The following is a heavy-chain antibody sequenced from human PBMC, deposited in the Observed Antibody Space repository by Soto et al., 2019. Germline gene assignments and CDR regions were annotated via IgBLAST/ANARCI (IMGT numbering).Heavy chain of an antibody. CDR2: IIPIFGTA. J-gene: IGHJ5*02. D-gene: IGHD6-19*01. V-gene: IGHV1-69*13. CDR3: ARDLSSGYEAIAVAGTGWFDP. CDR1: GGTFSSYA. Sequence: ASVKVSCKASGGTFSSYAISWVRQAPGQGLEWMGGIIPIFGTANYAQKFQGRVTITADESTSTAYMELSSLRSEDTAVYYCARDLSSGYEAIAVAGTGWFDPWGQGTLVTVSS.